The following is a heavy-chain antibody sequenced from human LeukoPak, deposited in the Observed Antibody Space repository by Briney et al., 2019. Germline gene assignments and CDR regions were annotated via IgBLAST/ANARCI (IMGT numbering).Heavy chain of an antibody. CDR2: INPNSGGT. Sequence: NTGGSLRLSCAASGFTFSSYAMHWVRQAPGQGLEWMGWINPNSGGTNYAQKFQGRVTTTRDTSISTAYMELSRLRSDDTAVYYCARIIVHSSSDFDYWGQGTLVTVSS. CDR3: ARIIVHSSSDFDY. CDR1: GFTFSSYA. V-gene: IGHV1-2*02. D-gene: IGHD6-6*01. J-gene: IGHJ4*02.